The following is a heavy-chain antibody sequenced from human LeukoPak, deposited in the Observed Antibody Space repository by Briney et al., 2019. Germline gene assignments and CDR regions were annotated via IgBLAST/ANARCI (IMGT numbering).Heavy chain of an antibody. CDR2: IYTSGST. CDR3: ARDLFRGAFDY. CDR1: GGSISNYY. V-gene: IGHV4-4*07. Sequence: ASETLSLTCTVSGGSISNYYWSWIRQPAGKGLEWIGRIYTSGSTNYNPSLKSRVTMSVDTSKNQFSLKLSSVTAADTAVYYCARDLFRGAFDYWGQGTLVTVSS. J-gene: IGHJ4*02. D-gene: IGHD3-10*01.